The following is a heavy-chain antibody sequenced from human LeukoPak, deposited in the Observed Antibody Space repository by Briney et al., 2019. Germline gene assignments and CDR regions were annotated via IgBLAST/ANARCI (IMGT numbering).Heavy chain of an antibody. CDR3: ARARIVVVTAIPGYYYYGMDV. CDR1: AYIFTSYY. D-gene: IGHD2-21*02. J-gene: IGHJ6*02. Sequence: GASVKVSCKASAYIFTSYYMHWVRQAPGQGLEWMGIINPRDGSTTYAQKFQGRVTITADESTSTAYMELSSLRSEDTAVYYCARARIVVVTAIPGYYYYGMDVWGQGTTVTVSS. V-gene: IGHV1-46*01. CDR2: INPRDGST.